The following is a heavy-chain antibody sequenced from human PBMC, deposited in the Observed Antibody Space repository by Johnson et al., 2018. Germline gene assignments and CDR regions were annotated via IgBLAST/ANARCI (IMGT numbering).Heavy chain of an antibody. J-gene: IGHJ1*01. D-gene: IGHD6-13*01. CDR3: TTVGIAAAGMGFQH. V-gene: IGHV3-15*07. CDR1: GLSFSHVW. Sequence: VQLVQSGGGLVRPGGSRRLSCAVSGLSFSHVWMNWVRQAPGKGLAWVGRIKTNSAGGTTDYAAPGKDRFTISRDDSESTVYLQMNSLKTEDTAVYYCTTVGIAAAGMGFQHWGQGTLVTASS. CDR2: IKTNSAGGTT.